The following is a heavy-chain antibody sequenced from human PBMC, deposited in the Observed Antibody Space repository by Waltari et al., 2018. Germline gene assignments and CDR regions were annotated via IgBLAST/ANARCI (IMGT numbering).Heavy chain of an antibody. Sequence: QVQLQESGPGLVRPSETLSLTCTVSGDSIRRTSFYWGWVRQSPGKGLEWIGSLNSSGRTDYNPSLKGRVTISVDTSNNHVSLRLSSVTAADTALYFCAKSITMVRGAAGFDPWGQGTLVTVSS. CDR1: GDSIRRTSFY. D-gene: IGHD3-10*01. CDR3: AKSITMVRGAAGFDP. J-gene: IGHJ5*02. CDR2: LNSSGRT. V-gene: IGHV4-39*01.